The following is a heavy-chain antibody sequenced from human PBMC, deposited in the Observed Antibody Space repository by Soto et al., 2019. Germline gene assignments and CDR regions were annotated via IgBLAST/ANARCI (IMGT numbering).Heavy chain of an antibody. J-gene: IGHJ4*02. CDR2: IYYSGST. CDR1: GGSILNGGHY. V-gene: IGHV4-61*08. D-gene: IGHD2-15*01. CDR3: ARGAGGFDY. Sequence: SETLSLTCTVSGGSILNGGHYWTWIRQPPGKGLEWIGYIYYSGSTNYNPSLKSRVTISVDTSKNQFSLKLSSVTAADTAVYYCARGAGGFDYWGQGTLVTVSS.